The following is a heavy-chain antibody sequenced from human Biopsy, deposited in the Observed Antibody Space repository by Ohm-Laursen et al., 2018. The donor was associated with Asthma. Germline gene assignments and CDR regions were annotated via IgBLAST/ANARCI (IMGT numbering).Heavy chain of an antibody. V-gene: IGHV3-30*18. CDR1: GFTFSNYG. J-gene: IGHJ4*02. CDR3: PKDVFPGWELRRGPDY. CDR2: ISFDGSNK. Sequence: SLRLSCAASGFTFSNYGMHWVRQAPGKGLEWVAVISFDGSNKDNADSVKGRFTISRDNSKNTLHLEMNSLRVEDTAVYYCPKDVFPGWELRRGPDYWGQGTLVTVSS. D-gene: IGHD1-26*01.